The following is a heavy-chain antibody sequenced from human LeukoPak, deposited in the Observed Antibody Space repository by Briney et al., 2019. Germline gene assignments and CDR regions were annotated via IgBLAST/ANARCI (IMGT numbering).Heavy chain of an antibody. CDR3: ARERYSGSYYY. Sequence: SETLSLTCTVSGGSISSYYWSWIRQPPGKGLEWIGYIYYSGSTNYNPSLKSRVTISVDTSKNQFSLKLSSVTAADTAVYYCARERYSGSYYYWGQGTPVTVSS. CDR1: GGSISSYY. V-gene: IGHV4-59*12. CDR2: IYYSGST. D-gene: IGHD1-26*01. J-gene: IGHJ4*02.